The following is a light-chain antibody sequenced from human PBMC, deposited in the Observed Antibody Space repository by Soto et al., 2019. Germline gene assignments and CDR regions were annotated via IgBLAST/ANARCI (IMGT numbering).Light chain of an antibody. CDR3: QQYYRYSYT. CDR1: QSISDL. CDR2: KAS. J-gene: IGKJ2*01. V-gene: IGKV1-5*03. Sequence: DIQMTQSPSTLSAPVGDRVTITCRASQSISDLLAWYQQKPGKAPKLLIYKASTLESGVTSRFSGSGSGAEFTLTISSLQPDDFATYYCQQYYRYSYTFGQGTKLEIK.